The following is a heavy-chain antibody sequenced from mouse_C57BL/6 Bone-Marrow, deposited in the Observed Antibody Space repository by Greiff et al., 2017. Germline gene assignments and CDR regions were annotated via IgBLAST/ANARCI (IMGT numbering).Heavy chain of an antibody. V-gene: IGHV1-42*01. CDR3: ARGGVTTVVAHYFDY. CDR1: GYSFTGYY. Sequence: VQLQQSGPELVKPGASVKISCKASGYSFTGYYMNWVKQSPEKSLEWIGEINPSTGGTTYNQKFKAKATLTVDKSSSTAYMQLKSLTSEDSAVCYCARGGVTTVVAHYFDYWGQGTTLTVSS. CDR2: INPSTGGT. J-gene: IGHJ2*01. D-gene: IGHD1-1*01.